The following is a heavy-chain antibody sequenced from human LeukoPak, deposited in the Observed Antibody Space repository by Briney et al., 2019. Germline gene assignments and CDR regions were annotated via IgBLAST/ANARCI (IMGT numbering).Heavy chain of an antibody. Sequence: SGGSLRLSCAASGFTFSSYAMHWVRQAPGKGLEWVAVISYDGSNKYYADSVKGRFTISRDNSKNTLYLQMNSLRAEETAVYYCARDRDSSSWEQFDYWGQGTLVTVSS. CDR1: GFTFSSYA. J-gene: IGHJ4*02. V-gene: IGHV3-30-3*01. CDR2: ISYDGSNK. D-gene: IGHD6-13*01. CDR3: ARDRDSSSWEQFDY.